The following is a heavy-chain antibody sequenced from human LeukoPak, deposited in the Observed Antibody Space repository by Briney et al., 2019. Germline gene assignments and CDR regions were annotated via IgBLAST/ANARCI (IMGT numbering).Heavy chain of an antibody. V-gene: IGHV1-69*04. CDR2: IIPILGIA. CDR1: GGTFSSYA. D-gene: IGHD3-22*01. J-gene: IGHJ6*02. CDR3: ARDYYDSSGYPYYYYGMDV. Sequence: GASVKVSCKASGGTFSSYAISWVRQAPGQGLEWMGRIIPILGIANYARKFQGRVTITADKSTSTAYMELSSLRSEDTAVYYCARDYYDSSGYPYYYYGMDVWGRGTTVTVSS.